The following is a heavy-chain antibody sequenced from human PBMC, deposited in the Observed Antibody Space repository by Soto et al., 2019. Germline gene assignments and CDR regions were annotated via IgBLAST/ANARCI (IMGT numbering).Heavy chain of an antibody. D-gene: IGHD4-17*01. CDR3: ATILGDYGGNWFDY. V-gene: IGHV1-69*13. CDR1: VGTLSSCA. CDR2: IIPIFGTA. J-gene: IGHJ4*02. Sequence: SVKVPCNASVGTLSSCAIIWVRQAPGQGLEWMGGIIPIFGTANYAQKFQGRVTITADESTSTAYMELSSLRSEDTAVYYCATILGDYGGNWFDYWGQGTLVTVSS.